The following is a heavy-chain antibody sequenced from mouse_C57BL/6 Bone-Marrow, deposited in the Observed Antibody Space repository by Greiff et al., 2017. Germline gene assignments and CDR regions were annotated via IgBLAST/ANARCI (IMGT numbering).Heavy chain of an antibody. CDR3: ARSGCGSRNHY. Sequence: VQLQQSGAELARPGASVKLSCKASGYTFTSYGISWVKQRTGQGLEWIGEIYPRSGNTYYNETFKGKATLTADKSSSTAYMELRSLTSEDSAVYFCARSGCGSRNHYWGQGTTLTVSS. J-gene: IGHJ2*01. D-gene: IGHD1-1*01. CDR2: IYPRSGNT. V-gene: IGHV1-81*01. CDR1: GYTFTSYG.